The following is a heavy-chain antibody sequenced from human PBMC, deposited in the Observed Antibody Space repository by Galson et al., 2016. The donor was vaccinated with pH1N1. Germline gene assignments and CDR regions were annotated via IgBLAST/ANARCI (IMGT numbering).Heavy chain of an antibody. Sequence: SLRLSCAAFEFTLQTYPMSWVRQVPGKGLEWVANINQDGTEKNYADSVKGRFIISRDVAKNSLYLQMSRLTAEDTAIYFFSRDGDRRGDYRPLGEYWGQGSLVIVSS. CDR2: INQDGTEK. J-gene: IGHJ4*02. D-gene: IGHD4-17*01. CDR1: EFTLQTYP. V-gene: IGHV3-7*03. CDR3: SRDGDRRGDYRPLGEY.